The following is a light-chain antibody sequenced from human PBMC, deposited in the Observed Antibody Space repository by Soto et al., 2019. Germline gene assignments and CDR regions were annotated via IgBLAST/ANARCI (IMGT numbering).Light chain of an antibody. CDR2: SVS. Sequence: IRLTQSPTSLIASVGDSVTITCQASQYVGNYLNWYQQKPGEPPRLLIYSVSNLEPRVPARFSGNGSGTDFTFIISDMQPEDVATYYCQQYDNIILSFGGRTKVEI. CDR1: QYVGNY. V-gene: IGKV1-33*01. CDR3: QQYDNIILS. J-gene: IGKJ4*01.